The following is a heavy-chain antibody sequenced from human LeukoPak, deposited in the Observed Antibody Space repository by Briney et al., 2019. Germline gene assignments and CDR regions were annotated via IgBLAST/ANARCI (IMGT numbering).Heavy chain of an antibody. J-gene: IGHJ5*02. V-gene: IGHV5-51*01. CDR3: ARETSIFGVVIPNWFDP. D-gene: IGHD3-3*01. CDR1: GYSFTNYW. Sequence: AGESLKISCKGSGYSFTNYWIGWVRQMPGKGLEWMGIIYPGDSDTRYSPSFQGQVTISADKSLNTAYLQWSSLKASDTAMYYCARETSIFGVVIPNWFDPWGQGTLVTVSS. CDR2: IYPGDSDT.